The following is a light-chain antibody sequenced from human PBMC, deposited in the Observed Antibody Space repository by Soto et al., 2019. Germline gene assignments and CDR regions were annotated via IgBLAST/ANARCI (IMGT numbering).Light chain of an antibody. Sequence: VLTQSPATLSLPPGKRSTHHFRASQSVSSYLAWYPEKPGQAPRLLIYDASNRASGIPARFSGSGSGTDFTLTISSLEPEDFAVYYCQQRSNLITFGQGTRLEI. V-gene: IGKV3-11*01. CDR2: DAS. J-gene: IGKJ5*01. CDR3: QQRSNLIT. CDR1: QSVSSY.